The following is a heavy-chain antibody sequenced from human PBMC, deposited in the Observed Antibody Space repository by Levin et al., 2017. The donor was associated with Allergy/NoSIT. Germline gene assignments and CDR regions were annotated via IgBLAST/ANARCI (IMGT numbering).Heavy chain of an antibody. V-gene: IGHV4-59*01. CDR3: ARYHCSGGTCYHFDY. D-gene: IGHD2-15*01. CDR1: GASINTYF. J-gene: IGHJ4*02. CDR2: IHSTGSS. Sequence: SETLSLTCSVSGASINTYFWSWIRQPPGKGLQWIGYIHSTGSSNYNPSLKSRVTISLDTSTNQLSLELRSVTAADTAVYYCARYHCSGGTCYHFDYWGQGTLVTVSS.